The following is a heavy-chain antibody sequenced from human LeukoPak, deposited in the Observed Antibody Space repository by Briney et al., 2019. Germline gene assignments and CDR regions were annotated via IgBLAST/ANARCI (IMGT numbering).Heavy chain of an antibody. Sequence: GGSLRLTCTASGFTFAGYGMNWVRQAPGKGLEWVAVISYDGSNKYYADSVKGRFTISRDNSKNTLYLQMNSLRAEDTAVYYCAKDGLYYYDSSGYYQPDYYYYYGMDVWGQGTTVTVSS. J-gene: IGHJ6*02. CDR3: AKDGLYYYDSSGYYQPDYYYYYGMDV. D-gene: IGHD3-22*01. CDR1: GFTFAGYG. CDR2: ISYDGSNK. V-gene: IGHV3-30*18.